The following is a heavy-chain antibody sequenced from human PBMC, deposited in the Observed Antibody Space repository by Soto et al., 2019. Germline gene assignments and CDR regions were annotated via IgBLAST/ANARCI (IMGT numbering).Heavy chain of an antibody. Sequence: SETLSLTCTVSGGPISSSSYYWGWIRQPPGKGLEWIGSIYYSGSTYYNPSLKSRVTISVDTSKNQFSLKLSSVTAADTAVYYCARVQRDYYYYGMDVWGQGTTVTVSS. CDR2: IYYSGST. V-gene: IGHV4-39*01. J-gene: IGHJ6*02. CDR3: ARVQRDYYYYGMDV. CDR1: GGPISSSSYY.